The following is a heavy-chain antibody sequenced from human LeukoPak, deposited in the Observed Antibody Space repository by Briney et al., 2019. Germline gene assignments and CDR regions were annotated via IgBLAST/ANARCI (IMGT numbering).Heavy chain of an antibody. CDR2: IYYTGST. CDR1: GGSISTYY. V-gene: IGHV4-59*08. Sequence: SETLFLTCTVSGGSISTYYWSWIRQPPGKGLRWIGYIYYTGSTNYNPSLKSRVTISVDTSKNQFSLKLNSVTAADTAVYYCARRSVVTAINFDAFDFWGQGTMVTVSS. J-gene: IGHJ3*01. CDR3: ARRSVVTAINFDAFDF. D-gene: IGHD2-21*02.